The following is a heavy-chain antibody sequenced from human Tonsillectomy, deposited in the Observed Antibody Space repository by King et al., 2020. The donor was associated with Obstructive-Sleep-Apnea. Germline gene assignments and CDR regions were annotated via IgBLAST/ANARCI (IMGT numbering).Heavy chain of an antibody. CDR2: IYYSGST. Sequence: QLQESGPGLVKPSETLSLTCSVSGGSISSSSYYWGWIRQPPGKGLEWIGSIYYSGSTFYNPSLKSRVTISVDTSKNQFSLKLSSVTAADTAVYYCARDPSYCSSTSCYASGDFDYWGQGTLLPVSS. CDR3: ARDPSYCSSTSCYASGDFDY. J-gene: IGHJ4*02. V-gene: IGHV4-39*07. D-gene: IGHD2-2*01. CDR1: GGSISSSSYY.